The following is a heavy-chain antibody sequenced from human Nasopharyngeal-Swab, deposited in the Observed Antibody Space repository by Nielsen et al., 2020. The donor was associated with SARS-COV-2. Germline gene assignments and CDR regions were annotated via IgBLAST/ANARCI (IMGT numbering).Heavy chain of an antibody. V-gene: IGHV2-5*02. CDR3: AHGRSGSSFAVDY. J-gene: IGHJ4*02. Sequence: SGPTLVKPTQTLTLTCTFSGFSVNTTGVGVGWIRQPPGKALEWLALIYWDDDKRYRPSLKTRLTITKDTSKNKVVFIMTDMDPVDTATYYCAHGRSGSSFAVDYWGQGTLVTVSS. D-gene: IGHD2-15*01. CDR2: IYWDDDK. CDR1: GFSVNTTGVG.